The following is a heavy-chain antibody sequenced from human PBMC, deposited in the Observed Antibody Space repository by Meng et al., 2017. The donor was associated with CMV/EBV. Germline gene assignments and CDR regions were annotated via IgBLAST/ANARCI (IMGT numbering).Heavy chain of an antibody. Sequence: ESLKISCAASGFTFSSCSMNWVRQTPGKGLEWVSSISSSSSYIYYADSVKGRFTISRDNAKNSLYLQMNSLRAEDTAVYYCARDLQLFRSSWHPVDIWGQGTMVTVSS. D-gene: IGHD6-13*01. CDR2: ISSSSSYI. V-gene: IGHV3-21*01. J-gene: IGHJ3*02. CDR1: GFTFSSCS. CDR3: ARDLQLFRSSWHPVDI.